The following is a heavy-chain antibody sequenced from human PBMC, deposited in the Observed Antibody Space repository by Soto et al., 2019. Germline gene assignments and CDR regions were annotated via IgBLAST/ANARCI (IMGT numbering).Heavy chain of an antibody. CDR2: IGTAGDT. J-gene: IGHJ6*02. CDR1: GFTFSSYD. V-gene: IGHV3-13*01. Sequence: EVQLVESGGGLVQPGGSLRLSCAASGFTFSSYDMHWVRQATGKGLEWVSAIGTAGDTYYPGSVKGRFTFSRENAKNSLYLQMNSLRAWDTAVYYCARSDGGLEWLPSGGMDVWGQGTTVTVSS. CDR3: ARSDGGLEWLPSGGMDV. D-gene: IGHD3-3*01.